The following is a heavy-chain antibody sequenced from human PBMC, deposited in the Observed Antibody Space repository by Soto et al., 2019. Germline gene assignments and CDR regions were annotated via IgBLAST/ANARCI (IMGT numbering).Heavy chain of an antibody. Sequence: PSDTLSLTCTVSGGSISSGGYYWSWIRQHPGKGLEWIGYIYYSGSTYYNPSLKSRVTISVDTSKNQFSLKLSSVTAADTAVYYCARAKDGYNYLYFDYWGQGTLVTVSS. V-gene: IGHV4-31*03. J-gene: IGHJ4*02. CDR3: ARAKDGYNYLYFDY. CDR2: IYYSGST. CDR1: GGSISSGGYY. D-gene: IGHD5-12*01.